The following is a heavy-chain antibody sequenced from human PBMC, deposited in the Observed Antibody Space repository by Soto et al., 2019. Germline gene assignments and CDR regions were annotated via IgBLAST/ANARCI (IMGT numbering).Heavy chain of an antibody. J-gene: IGHJ5*02. D-gene: IGHD3-3*01. CDR2: IYYSGST. CDR1: GGSISSGGYY. Sequence: PSETLSLTCTVSGGSISSGGYYWSWIRQHPGKGLEWIGYIYYSGSTYYNPSLKSRVTISVDTSKNQFSLKLSSVTAADTAVYYCARSRLWDDVWSGSKRYNWFDPWGQGTLVTVAS. CDR3: ARSRLWDDVWSGSKRYNWFDP. V-gene: IGHV4-31*03.